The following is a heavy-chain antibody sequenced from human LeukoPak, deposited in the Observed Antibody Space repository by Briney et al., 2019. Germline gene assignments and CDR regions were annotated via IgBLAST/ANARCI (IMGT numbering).Heavy chain of an antibody. Sequence: SGPTLVKPTQTLTLTCSFSGFSLSTSGVAVGWIRQPPGKALEWLALIYWDDDKRYSPSLKSRLTITKDTSNNQVVLTMTNMDPVDTATYYCAHSPRDYDILTGLFSEYFQHWGQGTLVTVSS. CDR2: IYWDDDK. CDR1: GFSLSTSGVA. D-gene: IGHD3-9*01. J-gene: IGHJ1*01. CDR3: AHSPRDYDILTGLFSEYFQH. V-gene: IGHV2-5*02.